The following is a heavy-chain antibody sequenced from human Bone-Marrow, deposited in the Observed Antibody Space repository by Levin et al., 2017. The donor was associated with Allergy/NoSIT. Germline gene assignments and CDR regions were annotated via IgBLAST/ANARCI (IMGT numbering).Heavy chain of an antibody. D-gene: IGHD3-10*01. J-gene: IGHJ4*02. CDR2: IFYSGST. CDR3: ARSVAGEFDY. Sequence: PSETLSLTCTVSGGSISGYYWSWVRQPPGKGLEWVGHIFYSGSTNYNPSLKSRVTISINTSKNQISLNLTSVTAADTAFYYCARSVAGEFDYWGQGTLVTVSS. CDR1: GGSISGYY. V-gene: IGHV4-59*01.